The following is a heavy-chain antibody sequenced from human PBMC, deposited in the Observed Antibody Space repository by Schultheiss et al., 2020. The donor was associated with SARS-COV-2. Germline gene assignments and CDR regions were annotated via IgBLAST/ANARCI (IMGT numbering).Heavy chain of an antibody. V-gene: IGHV4-39*07. D-gene: IGHD2-2*02. J-gene: IGHJ4*02. CDR3: ARVYQLLYVGAY. CDR1: GGSISSGGYY. Sequence: SETLSLTCTVSGGSISSGGYYWGWIRQHPGKGLEWIGSIYHSGSAYYNPSLKSRVTISVDTSKNQFSLKLSSVTAADTAVYYCARVYQLLYVGAYWGQGTLVTVSS. CDR2: IYHSGSA.